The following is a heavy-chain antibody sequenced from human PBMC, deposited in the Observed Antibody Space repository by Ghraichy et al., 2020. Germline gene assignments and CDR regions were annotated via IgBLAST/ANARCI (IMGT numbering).Heavy chain of an antibody. CDR3: ARENPGKFTMVRGVIKGRPPIYGMDV. J-gene: IGHJ6*02. CDR1: GGSFSGYY. D-gene: IGHD3-10*01. Sequence: SETLSLTCAVYGGSFSGYYWSWIRQPPGKGLEWIGEINHSGSTNYNPSLKSRVTISVDTSKNQFSLKLSSVTAADTAVYYCARENPGKFTMVRGVIKGRPPIYGMDVWGQGTTVTVSS. V-gene: IGHV4-34*01. CDR2: INHSGST.